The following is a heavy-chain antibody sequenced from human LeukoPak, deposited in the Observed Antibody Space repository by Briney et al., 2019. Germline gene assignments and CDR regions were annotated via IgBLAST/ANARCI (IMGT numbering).Heavy chain of an antibody. V-gene: IGHV3-66*01. J-gene: IGHJ6*02. CDR2: IYSGGST. CDR3: ARDGYGMDV. CDR1: GFTFSSYA. Sequence: GGSLRLSCAASGFTFSSYAMSWVRQAPGKGLEWVSVIYSGGSTYYADSVKGRFTISRDNSKNTLYPQMNSLRAEDTAVYYCARDGYGMDVWGQGTTVTVSS.